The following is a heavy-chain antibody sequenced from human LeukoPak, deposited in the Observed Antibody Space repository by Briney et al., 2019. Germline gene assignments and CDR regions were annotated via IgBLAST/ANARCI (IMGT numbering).Heavy chain of an antibody. Sequence: PGGSLRLSCAASGFTFSTYGMHWVRQAPGKGLEWVSSIGGSDGIEYYADSVKGRFTISRDISKNTLYLQMNSLRAEDTAVYYCVKNANFLTLIVVVPAALGALDMWGQGTMVTVSS. CDR3: VKNANFLTLIVVVPAALGALDM. CDR1: GFTFSTYG. V-gene: IGHV3-23*01. J-gene: IGHJ3*02. CDR2: IGGSDGIE. D-gene: IGHD2-2*01.